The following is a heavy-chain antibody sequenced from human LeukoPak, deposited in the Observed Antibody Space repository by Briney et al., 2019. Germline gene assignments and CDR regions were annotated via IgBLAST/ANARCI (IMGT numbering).Heavy chain of an antibody. J-gene: IGHJ4*02. CDR3: ATPQRGSGESFDY. V-gene: IGHV3-21*01. D-gene: IGHD3-10*01. CDR1: GFTFSSYS. Sequence: GGSLRLSCAASGFTFSSYSMNWVRQAPGKGLEWVSSISSSSSYIYYADSVKGRFTISRDNAKNSLYLQMNSLRAEDTAVYYCATPQRGSGESFDYWGQGTLVTVSS. CDR2: ISSSSSYI.